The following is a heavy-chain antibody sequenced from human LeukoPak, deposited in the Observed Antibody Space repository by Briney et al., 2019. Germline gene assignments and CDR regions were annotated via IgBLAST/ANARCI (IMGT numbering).Heavy chain of an antibody. CDR3: ARVSGSITMIVVVSYDY. CDR2: ISAYNGNT. D-gene: IGHD3-22*01. CDR1: GYTFTSYG. V-gene: IGHV1-18*01. Sequence: GASVKVSCKASGYTFTSYGISWERQAPGQGLEWMGWISAYNGNTNYAQKLQGRVTMTTDTSTSTAYMELRSLRSDDTAVYYCARVSGSITMIVVVSYDYWGQGTLVTVSS. J-gene: IGHJ4*02.